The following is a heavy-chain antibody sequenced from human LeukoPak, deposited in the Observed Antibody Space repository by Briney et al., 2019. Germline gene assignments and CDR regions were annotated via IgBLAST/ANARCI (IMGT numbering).Heavy chain of an antibody. CDR1: GFTFSSYA. CDR2: ISPSGGST. D-gene: IGHD3-22*01. J-gene: IGHJ4*02. V-gene: IGHV3-23*01. CDR3: ARVPYNYDTSSYYYKYYFDY. Sequence: GGSLRLSCAASGFTFSSYAMSWVRQAPGKGLEWVSAISPSGGSTYYADSVRGRFTISRDNSKNTLYLQMNSLRAEDTAIYFCARVPYNYDTSSYYYKYYFDYWGQGTLVTVSS.